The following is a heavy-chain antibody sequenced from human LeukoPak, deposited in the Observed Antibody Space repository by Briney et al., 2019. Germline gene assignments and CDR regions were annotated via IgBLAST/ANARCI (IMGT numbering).Heavy chain of an antibody. Sequence: ASVKVSCKASGYTFTGYYMHWVRQAPGQGLEWMGWINHNSGGTNYAQKFQGRVTMTRDTSISTAYMELSRLRSDDTAVYYCASSIAAAGTEAYYYYGMDVWGQGTTVTVSS. V-gene: IGHV1-2*02. CDR3: ASSIAAAGTEAYYYYGMDV. CDR2: INHNSGGT. CDR1: GYTFTGYY. J-gene: IGHJ6*02. D-gene: IGHD6-13*01.